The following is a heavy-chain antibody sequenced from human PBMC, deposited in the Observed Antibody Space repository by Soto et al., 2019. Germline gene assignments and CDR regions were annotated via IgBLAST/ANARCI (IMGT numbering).Heavy chain of an antibody. J-gene: IGHJ6*02. D-gene: IGHD3-3*01. V-gene: IGHV4-34*01. CDR3: ARVSYYDFWSGYFRQYYYGMDV. Sequence: SETLSLTCAVYGGSFSGYYWSWIRQPPGKGLEWIGEINHSGSTNYNPSLKSRVTISVDTSKNQFSLKLSSVTAADTAVYYCARVSYYDFWSGYFRQYYYGMDVWGHGTTVTVSS. CDR2: INHSGST. CDR1: GGSFSGYY.